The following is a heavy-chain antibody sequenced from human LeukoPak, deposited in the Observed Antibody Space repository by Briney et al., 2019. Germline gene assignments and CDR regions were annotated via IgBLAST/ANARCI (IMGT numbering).Heavy chain of an antibody. CDR3: ARDQGIAVAGTDLGMDV. D-gene: IGHD6-19*01. CDR2: ISSSSSYI. Sequence: GGSLRLSCAASGFTFSSYSMNWVRQAPGKGLEWVSSISSSSSYIHYADSVKGRFTISRDNAKNSLYLQMNSLRAEDTAVYYCARDQGIAVAGTDLGMDVWGQGTTVTVSS. CDR1: GFTFSSYS. J-gene: IGHJ6*02. V-gene: IGHV3-21*01.